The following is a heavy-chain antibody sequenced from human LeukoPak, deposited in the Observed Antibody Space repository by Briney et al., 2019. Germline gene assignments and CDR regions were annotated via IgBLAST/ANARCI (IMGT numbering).Heavy chain of an antibody. D-gene: IGHD3-3*01. Sequence: SETLSLTCTVSGGSISSYYWSWIRQPAGKGLEWIGRIYTSGSTNYNPSLKSRVPMSVDTSKNQFSLKLSSVTAADTAVYYCARAGGIPLSDYDFWTIHGHYGMDVWGQGTTVTVSS. CDR1: GGSISSYY. CDR2: IYTSGST. J-gene: IGHJ6*02. CDR3: ARAGGIPLSDYDFWTIHGHYGMDV. V-gene: IGHV4-4*07.